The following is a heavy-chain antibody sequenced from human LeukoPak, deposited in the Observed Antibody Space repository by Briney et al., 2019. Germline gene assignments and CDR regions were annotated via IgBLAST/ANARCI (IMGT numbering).Heavy chain of an antibody. CDR1: GGTFSSYA. Sequence: SVKVSRKVSGGTFSSYAINWVRQAPGQGLEWMGRIIPILGLTNYAQKFQDRVTISADKFTTTAYMELSSLESEDTAVYYCARGSRGDGYTSYWGQGTLVTVSS. V-gene: IGHV1-69*04. D-gene: IGHD5-24*01. CDR3: ARGSRGDGYTSY. J-gene: IGHJ4*02. CDR2: IIPILGLT.